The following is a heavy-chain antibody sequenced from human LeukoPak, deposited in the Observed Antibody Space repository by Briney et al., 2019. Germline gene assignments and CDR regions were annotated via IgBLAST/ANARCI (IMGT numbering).Heavy chain of an antibody. CDR3: ARHFRSGWYPHLSAFDI. Sequence: NPSETLSLTCAVSGGSINSSNWWSWVRQPPGKGLEWIGEIYHSGSSNYNPSLKSRVTISVDKSNNHFSLKLSSVTAADTAVYYCARHFRSGWYPHLSAFDIWGQGTMVTVSS. V-gene: IGHV4-4*02. D-gene: IGHD6-19*01. CDR1: GGSINSSNW. J-gene: IGHJ3*02. CDR2: IYHSGSS.